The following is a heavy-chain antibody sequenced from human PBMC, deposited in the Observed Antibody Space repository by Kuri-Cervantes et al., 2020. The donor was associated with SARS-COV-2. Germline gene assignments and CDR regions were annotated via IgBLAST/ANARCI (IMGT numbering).Heavy chain of an antibody. D-gene: IGHD3-22*01. Sequence: GSLRLSCSVSGGSLTRSSYYWGWIRQPPGKGLEWIGSTYYSGSTHYNPSLKSPVSVSIDTSKNQFSLKVTSVTAGDTAVYYCVRQADYYASRLDYQRHHWFDPWGQGTLVTVSS. CDR2: TYYSGST. J-gene: IGHJ5*02. CDR3: VRQADYYASRLDYQRHHWFDP. CDR1: GGSLTRSSYY. V-gene: IGHV4-39*01.